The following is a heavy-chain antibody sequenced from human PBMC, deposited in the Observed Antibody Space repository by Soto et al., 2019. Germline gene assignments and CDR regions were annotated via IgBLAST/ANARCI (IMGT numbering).Heavy chain of an antibody. D-gene: IGHD3-22*01. Sequence: PSETLSLTCTVSGGSISSYYWSWIRQPPGKGLEWIGYIYYSGSTNYNPSLKSRVTISVDTSNNQFSLKLRSVAAADTAVYYCARRTYESSGYFDYWGQGTLVTVSS. CDR1: GGSISSYY. V-gene: IGHV4-59*08. CDR3: ARRTYESSGYFDY. CDR2: IYYSGST. J-gene: IGHJ4*02.